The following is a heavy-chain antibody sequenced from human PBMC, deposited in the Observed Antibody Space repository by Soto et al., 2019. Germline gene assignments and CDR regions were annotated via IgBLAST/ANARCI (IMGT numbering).Heavy chain of an antibody. CDR1: GGTFSSYA. V-gene: IGHV3-23*01. Sequence: ASETLSFSCKASGGTFSSYAISWVRQAPGKGLEWVASIFGSGRTTYYADSVKGRFNISRDNSKNTLYLQLNSLRVEDTALYYCAKSQSASFFAAFDLWGQGTMVTVSS. CDR3: AKSQSASFFAAFDL. D-gene: IGHD1-26*01. J-gene: IGHJ3*01. CDR2: IFGSGRTT.